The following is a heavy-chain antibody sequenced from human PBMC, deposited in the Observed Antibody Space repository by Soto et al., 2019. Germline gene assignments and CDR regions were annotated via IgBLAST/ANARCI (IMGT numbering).Heavy chain of an antibody. CDR2: IIPIFGTA. D-gene: IGHD2-15*01. J-gene: IGHJ6*02. CDR1: GGTFSSYA. Sequence: QVQLVQSGAEVKKPGSSVKVXXXAPGGTFSSYAISWVRQAPGQGLEWMGGIIPIFGTAKYAQKFQGRVTINADESTSTGYMELSSLRSEDTAVYYCARSQGGSSSLDIYYYYYYGMDVWGQGTTVTVSS. V-gene: IGHV1-69*01. CDR3: ARSQGGSSSLDIYYYYYYGMDV.